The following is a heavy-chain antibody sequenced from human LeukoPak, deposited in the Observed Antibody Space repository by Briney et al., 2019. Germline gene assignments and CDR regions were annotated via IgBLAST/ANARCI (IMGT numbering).Heavy chain of an antibody. CDR2: INPNSGGT. CDR3: ARDGTGVYNWVQY. Sequence: GASVKVSCKASGYTFTGYYMHWVRQAPGQGLEWMGWINPNSGGTNYAQKFEGRATMTRDTSISAVYMELSRLRSDETAVYYCARDGTGVYNWVQYWGQGTLVTVSS. V-gene: IGHV1-2*02. D-gene: IGHD5-24*01. CDR1: GYTFTGYY. J-gene: IGHJ4*02.